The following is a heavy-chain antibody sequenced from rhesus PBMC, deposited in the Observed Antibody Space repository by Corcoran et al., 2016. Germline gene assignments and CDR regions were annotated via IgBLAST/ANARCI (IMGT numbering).Heavy chain of an antibody. Sequence: QLQLQESGPGLVKPSETLSLTCAVSGYSISSGYGWSWIRQPPGKGLEWIGYISYSGRTSYNPSLKSRVTISRDTSKNQFSLKLGSVTAADTAVYYCARGYSGYRLYFDYWGQGVLVTVSS. CDR1: GYSISSGYG. J-gene: IGHJ4*01. V-gene: IGHV4-122*02. CDR3: ARGYSGYRLYFDY. D-gene: IGHD5-24*01. CDR2: ISYSGRT.